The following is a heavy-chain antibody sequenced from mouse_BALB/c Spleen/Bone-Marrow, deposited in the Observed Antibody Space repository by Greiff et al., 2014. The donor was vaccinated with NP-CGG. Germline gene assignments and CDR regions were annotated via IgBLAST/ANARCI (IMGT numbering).Heavy chain of an antibody. J-gene: IGHJ2*01. CDR1: GFDFCRYW. CDR3: ARPGTWGYFDY. Sequence: VQLKESGGGLGQPGGSLKLSCAASGFDFCRYWVRWVRQAPGEGLEWIGEINPDSSTINYTPPLKDKFIISRDNAKNTLYLQMSKVRSEDTALYYCARPGTWGYFDYWGQGTTLTVSS. CDR2: INPDSSTI. V-gene: IGHV4-1*02. D-gene: IGHD4-1*01.